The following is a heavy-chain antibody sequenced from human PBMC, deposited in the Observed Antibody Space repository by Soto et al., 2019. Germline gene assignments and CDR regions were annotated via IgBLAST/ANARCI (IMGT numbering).Heavy chain of an antibody. Sequence: SETLSLTCTVSGGSIGSYYWSWIRQPPGKGLGWIGYIYYTGNPNYNPSLKSRVSISVDTSKNRFSLSLNFLTAADTAFFYCARGGPLYSNAWYYFDYWGQGIMVTVSS. D-gene: IGHD6-19*01. CDR3: ARGGPLYSNAWYYFDY. V-gene: IGHV4-59*01. J-gene: IGHJ4*02. CDR1: GGSIGSYY. CDR2: IYYTGNP.